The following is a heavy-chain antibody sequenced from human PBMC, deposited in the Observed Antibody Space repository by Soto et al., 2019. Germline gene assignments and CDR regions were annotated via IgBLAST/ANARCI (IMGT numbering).Heavy chain of an antibody. V-gene: IGHV3-23*01. J-gene: IGHJ4*02. CDR3: ARDPGGSFDY. CDR1: EFTFSTYA. Sequence: EVQLLESGGGLVQPGGSLRLSCAASEFTFSTYAMSWVRQAPGKGLEWVSTISADGRTHYADSVKGRITISRDNPKNTLYLQMDSLRGEDTAVYYCARDPGGSFDYWGRGTPVTVSS. CDR2: ISADGRT. D-gene: IGHD1-26*01.